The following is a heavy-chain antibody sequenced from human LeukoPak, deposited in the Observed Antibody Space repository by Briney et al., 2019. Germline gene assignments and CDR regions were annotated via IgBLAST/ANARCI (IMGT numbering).Heavy chain of an antibody. Sequence: ASVKVSCKASGYTFTTYGVTWVRQAPGQGLEWMGWISAYNGNTNYAQKYQGRATMTTDTSTSTAYMELRSLRSGDTAVYYCARDGHSSSWYLAFWGQGTLVTVSS. V-gene: IGHV1-18*01. CDR1: GYTFTTYG. J-gene: IGHJ4*02. D-gene: IGHD6-13*01. CDR2: ISAYNGNT. CDR3: ARDGHSSSWYLAF.